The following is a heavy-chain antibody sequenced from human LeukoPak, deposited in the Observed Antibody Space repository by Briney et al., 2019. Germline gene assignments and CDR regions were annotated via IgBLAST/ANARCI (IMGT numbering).Heavy chain of an antibody. V-gene: IGHV3-30*18. CDR1: GFTFSSYG. CDR2: ISYDGSNK. CDR3: AKDVDTFGSGSYVEGFDY. J-gene: IGHJ4*02. D-gene: IGHD3-10*01. Sequence: GGSLRLSCAASGFTFSSYGMHWVRQAPGKGLEWVAVISYDGSNKYYADSVRGRFTISRDNSKYTLYLQMNSLRAEDTAVYYCAKDVDTFGSGSYVEGFDYWGQGTLVTVSS.